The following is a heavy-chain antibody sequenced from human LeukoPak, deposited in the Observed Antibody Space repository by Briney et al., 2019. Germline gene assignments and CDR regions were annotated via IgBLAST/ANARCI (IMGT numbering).Heavy chain of an antibody. CDR3: ARDGFVGAADY. Sequence: GGSLRLSCAASEFIFSGYWMNWVRQAPGKGLEWVANIKQDGSEKQYVDSVRGRYTISRDNAKNSLYLQMNSLRVEDTAVYYCARDGFVGAADYWGQGTLVTVSS. J-gene: IGHJ4*02. CDR2: IKQDGSEK. D-gene: IGHD6-13*01. V-gene: IGHV3-7*01. CDR1: EFIFSGYW.